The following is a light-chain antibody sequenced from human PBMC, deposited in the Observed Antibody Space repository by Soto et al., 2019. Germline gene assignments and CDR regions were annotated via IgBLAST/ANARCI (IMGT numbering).Light chain of an antibody. J-gene: IGKJ4*01. V-gene: IGKV1-5*01. CDR1: QSIGSW. Sequence: DVQMTQSPSTLSASVGDRVTITCRASQSIGSWLAWYQQKSGQAPKLLISDASSCENGVPSRFSGSGSGTEFVLTSGSRQTDDFATSYCQQYNSYPPNFGGGTKVEIK. CDR2: DAS. CDR3: QQYNSYPPN.